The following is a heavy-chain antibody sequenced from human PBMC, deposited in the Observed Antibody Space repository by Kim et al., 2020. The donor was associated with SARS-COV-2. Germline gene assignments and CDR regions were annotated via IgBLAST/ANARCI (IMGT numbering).Heavy chain of an antibody. CDR3: ARDSCGYYWFDY. Sequence: GGSLRLSCAASGFTFSSYAMHWVRQAPGKGLEWVAVISYDGSNKYYADSVKGRFTISRDNSKNTLYLQMNSLRAEDTAVYYCARDSCGYYWFDYWGQGTLLPFSS. V-gene: IGHV3-30-3*01. CDR2: ISYDGSNK. J-gene: IGHJ4*02. D-gene: IGHD3-22*01. CDR1: GFTFSSYA.